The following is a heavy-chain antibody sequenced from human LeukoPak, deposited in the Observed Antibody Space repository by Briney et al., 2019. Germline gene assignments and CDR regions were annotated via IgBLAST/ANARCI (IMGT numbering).Heavy chain of an antibody. V-gene: IGHV4-31*03. CDR2: IYYSGST. CDR3: ARGGSYYYDSSGYLPYNWFDP. D-gene: IGHD3-22*01. CDR1: GGSISSGGYY. Sequence: SETLSLTCTVSGGSISSGGYYWSWIRQHPGKGLEWIGYIYYSGSTYYNPSLKGRVTISVDRSKNQFSLKLSSVTAADTAVYYCARGGSYYYDSSGYLPYNWFDPWGQGTLVTVSS. J-gene: IGHJ5*02.